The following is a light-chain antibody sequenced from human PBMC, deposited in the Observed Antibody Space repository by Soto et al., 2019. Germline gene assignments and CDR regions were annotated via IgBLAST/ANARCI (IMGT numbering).Light chain of an antibody. Sequence: EIVMTQSPATLSVSPGERATLSCRASQSVSSNLAWYQHKPGQAPRLLVYGASTRASGIPDRFSGSGSGTEFTLSISSLEPEDFAVYYCQQRLSWPITFGQGTRLEI. CDR1: QSVSSN. CDR3: QQRLSWPIT. V-gene: IGKV3-15*01. CDR2: GAS. J-gene: IGKJ5*01.